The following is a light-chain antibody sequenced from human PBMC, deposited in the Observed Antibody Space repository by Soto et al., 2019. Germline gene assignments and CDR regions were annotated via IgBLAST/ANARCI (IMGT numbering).Light chain of an antibody. CDR3: LSYTRSTIYV. V-gene: IGLV2-8*01. CDR2: DVS. CDR1: SSDVGAYQY. Sequence: QSALTQPPSASGSPGQSVTISCTGTSSDVGAYQYVSWYQHHPGKAPKLVIYDVSERPSGVPDRFSGSKSGNTASLTVSGLQAEDEADYFCLSYTRSTIYVLGTGTKVTVL. J-gene: IGLJ1*01.